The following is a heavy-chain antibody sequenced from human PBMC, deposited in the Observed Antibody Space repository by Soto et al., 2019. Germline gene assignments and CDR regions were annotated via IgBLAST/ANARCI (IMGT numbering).Heavy chain of an antibody. CDR3: AREMDYYDSSGHYINWFDP. CDR2: INAGNGNT. D-gene: IGHD6-19*01. J-gene: IGHJ5*02. V-gene: IGHV1-3*01. Sequence: ASVKVSCKASGYTFSNYVINWVRQAPGQRLEWMGWINAGNGNTKYSQKFQGRVTITRDTSASTAYMELSSLRSEDTAVYYCAREMDYYDSSGHYINWFDPWGQGTQVTVSS. CDR1: GYTFSNYV.